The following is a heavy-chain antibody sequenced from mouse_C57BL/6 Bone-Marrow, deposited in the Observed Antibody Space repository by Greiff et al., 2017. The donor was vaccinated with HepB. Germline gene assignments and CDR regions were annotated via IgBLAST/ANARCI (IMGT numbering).Heavy chain of an antibody. CDR2: ISYDGSN. V-gene: IGHV3-6*01. Sequence: EVQLQESGPGLVKPSQSLSLTCSVTGYSITSGYYWNWIRQFPGNKLEWMGYISYDGSNNYNPSLKNRISITRDTSKNQFFLKLNSVTTEDTATYYCARIYDGYPYYAMDYWGQGTSVTVSS. CDR3: ARIYDGYPYYAMDY. D-gene: IGHD2-3*01. CDR1: GYSITSGYY. J-gene: IGHJ4*01.